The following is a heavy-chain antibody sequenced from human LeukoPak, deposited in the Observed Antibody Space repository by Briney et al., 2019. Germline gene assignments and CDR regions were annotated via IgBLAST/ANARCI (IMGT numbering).Heavy chain of an antibody. CDR2: IYHSGST. D-gene: IGHD3-3*01. Sequence: SETLSLTCAVSGGSISSSNWWSWVRQPPGKGLEWIGEIYHSGSTNYNPSLKSRVTISVDKSQNQFSLKLSSVTAADTAVYYCARDHPGDYDFWSGYYQALYFDYWGQGTLVTVSS. CDR1: GGSISSSNW. V-gene: IGHV4-4*02. J-gene: IGHJ4*02. CDR3: ARDHPGDYDFWSGYYQALYFDY.